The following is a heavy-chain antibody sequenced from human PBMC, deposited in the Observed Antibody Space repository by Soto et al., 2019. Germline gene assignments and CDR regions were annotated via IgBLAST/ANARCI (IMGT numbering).Heavy chain of an antibody. V-gene: IGHV4-34*01. D-gene: IGHD6-6*01. Sequence: TSETLSLTCAVYGGSFSGYYWSWIRQPPGKGLEWIGEINHSGSTNYNPSLKSRDTISVDTSKNQFSLKLSSVTAADTAVYYCARQTNSSSPIFDPWGQGTLVTVSS. J-gene: IGHJ5*02. CDR2: INHSGST. CDR1: GGSFSGYY. CDR3: ARQTNSSSPIFDP.